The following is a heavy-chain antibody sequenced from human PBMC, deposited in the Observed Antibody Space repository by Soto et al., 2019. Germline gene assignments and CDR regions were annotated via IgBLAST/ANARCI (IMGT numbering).Heavy chain of an antibody. CDR1: GVTFSSSV. CDR3: ARYDSSTCF. Sequence: QVQLVQSGAEVKKPGSSVRVSCKASGVTFSSSVITWVRQAPRQGLEFMGGIIPMSGSTNYAQKFQGRVTIRADESTSTVYMDVSRLTSEDTAVYYCARYDSSTCFWGQGTLVIVSS. D-gene: IGHD3-22*01. CDR2: IIPMSGST. J-gene: IGHJ4*02. V-gene: IGHV1-69*12.